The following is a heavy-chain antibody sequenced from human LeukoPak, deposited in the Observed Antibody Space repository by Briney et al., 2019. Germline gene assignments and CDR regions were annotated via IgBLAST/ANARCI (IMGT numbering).Heavy chain of an antibody. J-gene: IGHJ4*02. CDR3: AREANSALGY. V-gene: IGHV6-1*01. D-gene: IGHD2/OR15-2a*01. Sequence: SQTLSLTCAISGDSVSTNIVAWNWIRQSPSRGLEWLGRTYYRSKWYNDYAESVKSRIIVNPDTSKNQFSLHLNSVTPEDTAVYYCAREANSALGYWGRGTLVTVSS. CDR1: GDSVSTNIVA. CDR2: TYYRSKWYN.